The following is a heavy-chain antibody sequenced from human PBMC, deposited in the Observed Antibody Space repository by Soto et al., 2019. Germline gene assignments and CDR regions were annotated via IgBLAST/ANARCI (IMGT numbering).Heavy chain of an antibody. CDR1: GYTFTSYG. D-gene: IGHD2-2*01. Sequence: ASVKVSCKASGYTFTSYGITWVRQAPGQGLEWMGWISAYNGNTNYAPKLQGRVTMTTDTSTSTAYMELRSLRSDDTAVYYCARDGFPTSWFDPWGQGTLVTVSS. CDR3: ARDGFPTSWFDP. J-gene: IGHJ5*02. CDR2: ISAYNGNT. V-gene: IGHV1-18*01.